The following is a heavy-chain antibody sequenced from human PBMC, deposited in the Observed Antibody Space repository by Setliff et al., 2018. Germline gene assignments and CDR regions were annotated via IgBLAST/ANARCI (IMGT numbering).Heavy chain of an antibody. J-gene: IGHJ4*02. CDR1: GFSLSTSGMC. Sequence: SGPTLVNPTQTLTLTCTFSGFSLSTSGMCVSWIRQPPGKALEWLARIDWDDDKYYGTSLKTRLTISKDTSKNQVVLTMTNMDPVDTATYYCARIYCSGGSCYLDYWGQGTLVTVSS. D-gene: IGHD2-15*01. CDR3: ARIYCSGGSCYLDY. CDR2: IDWDDDK. V-gene: IGHV2-70*11.